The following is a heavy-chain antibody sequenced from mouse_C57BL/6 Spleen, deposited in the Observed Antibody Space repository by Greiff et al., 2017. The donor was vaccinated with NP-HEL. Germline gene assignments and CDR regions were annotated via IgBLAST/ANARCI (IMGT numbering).Heavy chain of an antibody. J-gene: IGHJ1*03. CDR3: ARHEGDYYGSSYGYFDV. CDR1: GYTFTEYT. D-gene: IGHD1-1*01. Sequence: LVESGAELVKPGASVKLSCKASGYTFTEYTIHWVKQRSGQGLEWIGWFYPGSGSIKYNEKFKDKATLTADKSSSTVYMELSRLTSEDSAVYFCARHEGDYYGSSYGYFDVWGTGTTVTVSS. CDR2: FYPGSGSI. V-gene: IGHV1-62-2*01.